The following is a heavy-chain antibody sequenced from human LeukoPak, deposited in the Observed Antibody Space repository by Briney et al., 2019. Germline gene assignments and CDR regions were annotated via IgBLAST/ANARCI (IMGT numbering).Heavy chain of an antibody. CDR2: THYSDSS. V-gene: IGHV4-59*11. CDR3: AIGSTGAFDP. CDR1: GASISNHY. D-gene: IGHD1-14*01. Sequence: SETLSLTCTVSGASISNHYWSWIRQPPGKGLEWIGYTHYSDSSNYSPSLKSRVTISVDTSKNQFSLRLTSVTAADTAVYYCAIGSTGAFDPWGQGTLVTVSS. J-gene: IGHJ5*02.